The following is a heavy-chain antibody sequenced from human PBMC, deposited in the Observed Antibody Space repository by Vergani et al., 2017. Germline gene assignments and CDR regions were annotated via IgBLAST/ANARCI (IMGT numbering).Heavy chain of an antibody. D-gene: IGHD1-1*01. CDR3: AKDLTLVRIAPDAFDI. Sequence: QVQLVQSGAEVKKPGASVKVSCKASGYTFTSYYMHWVRQAPGQGLEWMGIINPSGGSTSYAQKFQGRVTMTRDTSTSTVYMELSSLRSEDTAVYYCAKDLTLVRIAPDAFDIWGQGTMVTVSS. J-gene: IGHJ3*02. V-gene: IGHV1-46*01. CDR1: GYTFTSYY. CDR2: INPSGGST.